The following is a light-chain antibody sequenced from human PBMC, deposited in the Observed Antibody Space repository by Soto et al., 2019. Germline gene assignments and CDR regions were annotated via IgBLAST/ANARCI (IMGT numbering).Light chain of an antibody. Sequence: QLVLTQPPSVSGAPGQRVTISCTGSSSNIGAGYNVHWYQQLPGTAPKLLIYGNSNRPSGVPDRFSGSKSGTSASLAITGLHAEDEADYYCQSYDSSLSGFVVFGGGIKLTVL. CDR3: QSYDSSLSGFVV. V-gene: IGLV1-40*01. CDR1: SSNIGAGYN. J-gene: IGLJ2*01. CDR2: GNS.